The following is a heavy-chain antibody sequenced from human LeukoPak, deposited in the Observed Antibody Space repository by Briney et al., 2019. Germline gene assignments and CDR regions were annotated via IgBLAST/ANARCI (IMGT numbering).Heavy chain of an antibody. CDR1: GFTFSSHS. J-gene: IGHJ3*02. CDR2: IRSDGSHI. CDR3: AGDRSRGIGAFDI. V-gene: IGHV3-21*01. Sequence: GGSLRLSCVASGFTFSSHSMNWVRQAPGKGLEWVSSIRSDGSHINYADSVKGRLTISRDNAKNSLYLQMNSLRAEDTAVYFCAGDRSRGIGAFDIWGQGTMVTVSS. D-gene: IGHD3-10*01.